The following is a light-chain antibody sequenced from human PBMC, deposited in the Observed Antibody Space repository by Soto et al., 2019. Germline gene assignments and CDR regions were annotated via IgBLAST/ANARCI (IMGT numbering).Light chain of an antibody. CDR2: DVN. Sequence: QSALTQPASVSGSPGQSIAISCTGTSSDIGACDCVSWYQQYPGRAPQLIIFDVNNRPSGVSDRFSGSKSGNTASLTISGLQAEDEADYYCSAHGSSTMFGGGTKLTVL. CDR1: SSDIGACDC. V-gene: IGLV2-14*01. CDR3: SAHGSSTM. J-gene: IGLJ3*02.